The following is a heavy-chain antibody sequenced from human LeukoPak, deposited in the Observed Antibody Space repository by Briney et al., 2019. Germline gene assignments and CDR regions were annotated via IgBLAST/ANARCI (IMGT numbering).Heavy chain of an antibody. CDR1: GGTFSGYY. CDR2: INHSGST. J-gene: IGHJ4*02. CDR3: AVIGYSSSAVDY. D-gene: IGHD6-6*01. Sequence: SETLSLTCAVYGGTFSGYYWSWIRQPPGKGLEWMGEINHSGSTNYNPCPKSRVTISVATSKNQFSLKLSSVTAADTAVYYCAVIGYSSSAVDYWGEGTLVTVSS. V-gene: IGHV4-34*08.